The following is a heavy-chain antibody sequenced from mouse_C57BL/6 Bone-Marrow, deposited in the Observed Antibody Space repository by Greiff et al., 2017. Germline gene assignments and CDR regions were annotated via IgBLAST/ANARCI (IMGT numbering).Heavy chain of an antibody. J-gene: IGHJ1*03. CDR3: ARAIRSSYFLYWYFDV. V-gene: IGHV1-18*01. Sequence: EVQLVESGPELVKPGASVKIPCKASGYTFTDYNMDWVKQSHGKSLEWIGDINPNNGGTIYNQKFKGKATLTVDKSSSTAYMELRSLTSEDTAVYYCARAIRSSYFLYWYFDVWGTGTTVTVSS. CDR2: INPNNGGT. CDR1: GYTFTDYN. D-gene: IGHD1-1*01.